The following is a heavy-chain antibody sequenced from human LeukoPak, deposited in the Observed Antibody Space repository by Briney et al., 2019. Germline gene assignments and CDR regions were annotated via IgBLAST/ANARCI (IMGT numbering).Heavy chain of an antibody. Sequence: GRSLRLSCAASGFTFSSYAMSWVRQAPGKGLEWVSAISGSGGSTYYADSGKGRFTISRDNSKNTLYLQMNSLRTDATAVYYCAKGSDSGSYYSDWFDPWGQGTLVTVSS. V-gene: IGHV3-23*01. J-gene: IGHJ5*02. CDR1: GFTFSSYA. CDR2: ISGSGGST. D-gene: IGHD1-26*01. CDR3: AKGSDSGSYYSDWFDP.